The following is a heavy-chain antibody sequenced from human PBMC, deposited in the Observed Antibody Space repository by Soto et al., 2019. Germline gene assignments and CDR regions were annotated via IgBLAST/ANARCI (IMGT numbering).Heavy chain of an antibody. CDR3: ATVSYGYSLGY. D-gene: IGHD5-18*01. V-gene: IGHV4-4*02. CDR2: IYHSGST. J-gene: IGHJ4*02. Sequence: SETLSLTCAVSGGSTSSSNWWSWVRQPPGKGLEWIGEIYHSGSTNYNPSLKSRVTISVDKSKNQFSLKLSSVTAADTAVYYCATVSYGYSLGYWGQGTLVTVSS. CDR1: GGSTSSSNW.